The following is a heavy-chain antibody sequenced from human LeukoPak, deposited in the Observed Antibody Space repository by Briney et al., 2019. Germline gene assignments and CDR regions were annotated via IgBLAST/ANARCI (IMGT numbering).Heavy chain of an antibody. V-gene: IGHV3-9*01. CDR2: ISWNSGSI. D-gene: IGHD3-3*01. Sequence: GGSLRLSCAASGFTFDDYAMHWVRQAPGKGLEWVSGISWNSGSIGYADSVKGRFTISRDNAKNSLYLQMNSLRAEDTALYYCAKAPDRFLEWLLHYWGQGTLVTVSS. J-gene: IGHJ4*02. CDR1: GFTFDDYA. CDR3: AKAPDRFLEWLLHY.